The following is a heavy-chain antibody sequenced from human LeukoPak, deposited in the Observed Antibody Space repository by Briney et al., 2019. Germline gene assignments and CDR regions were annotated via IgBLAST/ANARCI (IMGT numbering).Heavy chain of an antibody. CDR2: ISWNSGSI. V-gene: IGHV3-9*01. CDR3: AKEKGYSSSWYRVRYFDY. CDR1: GFTFDDYA. Sequence: PGGSLRLSCAASGFTFDDYAMHWVRQAPGKGLEWVSGISWNSGSIGYADSVKGRFTISRDNAKNSLYLQMNSLRAEDTALYYCAKEKGYSSSWYRVRYFDYWGQGTLVTVSS. D-gene: IGHD6-13*01. J-gene: IGHJ4*02.